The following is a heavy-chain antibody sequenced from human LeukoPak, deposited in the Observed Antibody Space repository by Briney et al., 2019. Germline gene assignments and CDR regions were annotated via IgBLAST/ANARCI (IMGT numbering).Heavy chain of an antibody. CDR2: INPNSGGT. CDR3: ARDPASGSYPFDP. D-gene: IGHD1-26*01. J-gene: IGHJ5*02. CDR1: GYTFTGYY. V-gene: IGHV1-2*02. Sequence: GASVKVSCKASGYTFTGYYMHWVRQAPGQGLEWMGWINPNSGGTNYAQKFQGRVTMTRDTSISTAYMELSRLRSDDTAVYYCARDPASGSYPFDPWGQGTLVTVSS.